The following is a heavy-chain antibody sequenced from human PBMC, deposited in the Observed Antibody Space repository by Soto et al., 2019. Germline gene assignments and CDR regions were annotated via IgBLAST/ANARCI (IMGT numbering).Heavy chain of an antibody. CDR3: ARSTGTRITMIVLAFDI. Sequence: QLQLQESGPGLVKPSETLSLTCTVSGGSISSSSYYWGWIRQPPGKGLVWIGSIFYSGSTYNNPSLKSRVTISVDTSKNQFSLKLSSVTAADTAVYYCARSTGTRITMIVLAFDIWGQGTMVTVSS. J-gene: IGHJ3*02. D-gene: IGHD3-22*01. CDR2: IFYSGST. CDR1: GGSISSSSYY. V-gene: IGHV4-39*01.